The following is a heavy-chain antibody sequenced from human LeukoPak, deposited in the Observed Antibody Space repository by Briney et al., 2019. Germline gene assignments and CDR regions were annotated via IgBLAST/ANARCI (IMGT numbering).Heavy chain of an antibody. CDR1: GFTFSSYS. J-gene: IGHJ4*02. CDR2: ISYDGVYK. V-gene: IGHV3-30-3*01. Sequence: PGGSLRLSCVVSGFTFSSYSMHWVRQAPGKGLEWVSVISYDGVYKYYADSMEGRFTTSRENSKNTLYLQINSLTTEDTAVYYCARAGGFLTGWGFDYWGQGTLVTVSS. D-gene: IGHD3-9*01. CDR3: ARAGGFLTGWGFDY.